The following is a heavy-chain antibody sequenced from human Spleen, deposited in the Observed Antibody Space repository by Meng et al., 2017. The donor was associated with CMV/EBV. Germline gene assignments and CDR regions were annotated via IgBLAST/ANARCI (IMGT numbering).Heavy chain of an antibody. D-gene: IGHD2-2*01. CDR2: IYYGGST. CDR3: ARVERANVVVPAFDW. Sequence: SETLSLTCSVSGGSISSGSYYWGWIRQPPGKGLEWIGTIYYGGSTYYNPSLESRVTISVDTSKNQFSLKLSSVTAADTAVYYCARVERANVVVPAFDWWGQGTLVTVSS. CDR1: GGSISSGSYY. J-gene: IGHJ4*02. V-gene: IGHV4-39*01.